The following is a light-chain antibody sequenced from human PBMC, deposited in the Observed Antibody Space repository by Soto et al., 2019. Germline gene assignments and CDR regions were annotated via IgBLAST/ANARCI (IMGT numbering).Light chain of an antibody. CDR3: QQYNNWPQT. CDR2: GAS. V-gene: IGKV3-15*01. CDR1: QSVSSN. J-gene: IGKJ1*01. Sequence: EIVMTQSPATLSVSPGERATLSCRASQSVSSNLAWYQQKPGQAPRLLIYGASTRATGSPARFSGSGSGTEFTLTISSLQSEDFAGYSCQQYNNWPQTFGQGTKLEIK.